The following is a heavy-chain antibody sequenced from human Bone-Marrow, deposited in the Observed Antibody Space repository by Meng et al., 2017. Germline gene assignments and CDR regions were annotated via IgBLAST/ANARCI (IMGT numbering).Heavy chain of an antibody. CDR1: GGSISSGDYY. J-gene: IGHJ5*02. Sequence: QVQLQESGPGLVKPSGTLSLTCTVSGGSISSGDYYWSWIRQPPGKGLDWIGYIYYSGSTYYNPSLKSRVTISVDTSRNQFSLKLGSMTAADTAVYYCARHNYGDYGWFDPWGQGTLVTVSS. CDR3: ARHNYGDYGWFDP. D-gene: IGHD4-17*01. CDR2: IYYSGST. V-gene: IGHV4-30-4*01.